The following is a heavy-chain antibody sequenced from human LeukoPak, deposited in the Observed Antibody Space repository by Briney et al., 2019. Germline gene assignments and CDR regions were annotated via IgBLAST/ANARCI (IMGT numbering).Heavy chain of an antibody. Sequence: SETLSLTCTVSGGSINSYYWSWIRQPAGKGLEWIGRIFSSGNTIYNPSLKSRVSMSVDTSKNRFSLRLNSVTAADTAVYYCARSPHRLIGHWFDPWGQGTLVTVSS. CDR1: GGSINSYY. D-gene: IGHD3-16*01. V-gene: IGHV4-4*07. J-gene: IGHJ5*02. CDR2: IFSSGNT. CDR3: ARSPHRLIGHWFDP.